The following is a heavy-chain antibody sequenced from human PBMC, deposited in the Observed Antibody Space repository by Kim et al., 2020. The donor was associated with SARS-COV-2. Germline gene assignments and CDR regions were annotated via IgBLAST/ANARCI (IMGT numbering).Heavy chain of an antibody. CDR3: ARHRVLDY. V-gene: IGHV5-51*01. Sequence: DSDTRYSPSFQGQVTISADKSISTAYLQWSSLKASDTAMYYCARHRVLDYWGQGTLVTVSS. CDR2: DSDT. J-gene: IGHJ4*02.